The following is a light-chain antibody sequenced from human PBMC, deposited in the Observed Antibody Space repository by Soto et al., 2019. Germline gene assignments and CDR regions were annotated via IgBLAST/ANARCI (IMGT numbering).Light chain of an antibody. CDR1: SSDVGGYNY. CDR2: EVS. V-gene: IGLV2-14*01. Sequence: QSVLTQPASASGSPGQSITISCTGTSSDVGGYNYVSWYQQQSGKAPKLMIHEVSNRPSGVSNRFSGSKSGNTASLTISGLQAEDEADYYCSSYTSSRAYVFGIGTKVTVL. J-gene: IGLJ1*01. CDR3: SSYTSSRAYV.